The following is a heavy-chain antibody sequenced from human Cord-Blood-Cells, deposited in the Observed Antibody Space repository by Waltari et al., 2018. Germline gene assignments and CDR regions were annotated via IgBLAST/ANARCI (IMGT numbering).Heavy chain of an antibody. V-gene: IGHV3-23*04. CDR3: AKLGGVGATFLDAFDI. D-gene: IGHD1-26*01. CDR2: ISGSGGST. Sequence: EVQLVESGGGLVQPGGSLRLSCAASGFTFSSYAMSWVRQAQWKGLEWVSAISGSGGSTYYADSVKGRFTISRDNSKNTLYLQMNSLRAEDTAVYYCAKLGGVGATFLDAFDIWGQGTMVTVSS. CDR1: GFTFSSYA. J-gene: IGHJ3*02.